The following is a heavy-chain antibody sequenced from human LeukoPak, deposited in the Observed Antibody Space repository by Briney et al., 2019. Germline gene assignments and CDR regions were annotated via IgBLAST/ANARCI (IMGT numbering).Heavy chain of an antibody. CDR2: ITGSGGST. CDR1: GFTFTSFG. Sequence: GSLRLSRAASGFTFTSFGISWVRQAPGKGLERVSTITGSGGSTFYADSVKGRFPISRDNSKNTLYLQMNSLRDEDTDVYYCAKDRAQQLAKFDYWGQGTLVTVSS. J-gene: IGHJ4*02. D-gene: IGHD6-13*01. CDR3: AKDRAQQLAKFDY. V-gene: IGHV3-23*01.